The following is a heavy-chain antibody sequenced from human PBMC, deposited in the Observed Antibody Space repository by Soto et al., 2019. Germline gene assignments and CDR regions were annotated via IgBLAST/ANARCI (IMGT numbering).Heavy chain of an antibody. CDR2: IIPIFGTA. CDR1: GGTFSSYA. V-gene: IGHV1-69*01. Sequence: QVQLVQSGAEVKKPGSSVKVSCKASGGTFSSYAISWVRQAPGQGLEWMGGIIPIFGTANYAQKFQGRVTITADESRTTAYRELSRLRSEDTAVYYCVRDEGAGGGYPPPFDYWGQGTLVTVSS. CDR3: VRDEGAGGGYPPPFDY. J-gene: IGHJ4*02. D-gene: IGHD1-26*01.